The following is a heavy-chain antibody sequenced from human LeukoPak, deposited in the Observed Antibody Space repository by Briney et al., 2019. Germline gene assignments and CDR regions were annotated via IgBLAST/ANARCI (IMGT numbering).Heavy chain of an antibody. CDR3: AADSGYL. J-gene: IGHJ5*02. CDR1: GFTFSNSA. Sequence: SVKVSCKASGFTFSNSAVQWVRQARGQRLERIGWIVVGSGNTNYAQKFQERFTFTRDMSTNTAYMELSGLRSEDTAVYYCAADSGYLWGQGTLVIVSS. V-gene: IGHV1-58*01. CDR2: IVVGSGNT.